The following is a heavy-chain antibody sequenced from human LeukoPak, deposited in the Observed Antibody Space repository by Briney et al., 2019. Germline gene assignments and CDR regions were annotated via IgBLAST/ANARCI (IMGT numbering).Heavy chain of an antibody. CDR3: ARANYVWGTYSFDY. CDR2: INPNSGGT. Sequence: ASVKVSCKASGYTFTGYYMHWVRQAPGQGLEWMGWINPNSGGTNYAQKFQGRVTMTRDTSISTAYMELSRLRSDDTAVYYCARANYVWGTYSFDYWGQGTLVTVSS. J-gene: IGHJ4*02. D-gene: IGHD3-16*01. V-gene: IGHV1-2*02. CDR1: GYTFTGYY.